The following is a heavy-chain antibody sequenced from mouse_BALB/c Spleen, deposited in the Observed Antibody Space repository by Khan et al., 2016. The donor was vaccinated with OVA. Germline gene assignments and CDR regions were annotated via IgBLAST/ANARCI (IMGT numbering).Heavy chain of an antibody. Sequence: QMQLEETGPGLVAPSQTLSLTCTIPGFSITNYGIHCVRQPFGRGLVWLVVIWSYGSTTYNSALKSRLTISKDNSKSQVFLKMNSLQTDDTAMYFCARQPYYHYNIMDYWGQGTSVTVSS. CDR2: IWSYGST. D-gene: IGHD2-10*01. CDR1: GFSITNYG. V-gene: IGHV2-6-1*01. CDR3: ARQPYYHYNIMDY. J-gene: IGHJ4*01.